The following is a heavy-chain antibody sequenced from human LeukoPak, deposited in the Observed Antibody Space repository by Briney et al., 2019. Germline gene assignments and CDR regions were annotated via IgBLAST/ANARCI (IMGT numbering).Heavy chain of an antibody. D-gene: IGHD4-17*01. CDR1: GFTFSSYS. J-gene: IGHJ6*03. CDR2: IYSGGDT. CDR3: AKVAYGYYMDV. Sequence: PGGSLRLSCAASGFTFSSYSMSWVRQAPGKGLEWVSIIYSGGDTYYADSVKGRFTISRDNSKNTLYLQMNSLRAEDTAVYYCAKVAYGYYMDVWGKGTTVTVSS. V-gene: IGHV3-66*02.